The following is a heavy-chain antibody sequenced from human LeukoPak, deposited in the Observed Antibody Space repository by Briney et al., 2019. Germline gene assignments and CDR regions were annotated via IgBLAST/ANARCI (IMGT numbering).Heavy chain of an antibody. V-gene: IGHV1-69*06. D-gene: IGHD5-24*01. CDR2: IIPIFGTA. CDR1: GYTFTSYA. Sequence: GASVKVSCKASGYTFTSYAICWVRQAPGQGLEWMGGIIPIFGTANYAQKFQGRVTITADKSTSTAYMELSSLRSEDTAVYYCAATITGGHWFDPWGQGTLVTVSS. CDR3: AATITGGHWFDP. J-gene: IGHJ5*02.